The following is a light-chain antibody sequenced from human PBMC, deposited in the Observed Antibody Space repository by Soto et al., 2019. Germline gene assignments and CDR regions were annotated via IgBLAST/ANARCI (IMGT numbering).Light chain of an antibody. Sequence: DIQITRSPSSLSASVVERVTMTCRASQSISSYLNWYQQKSGKAPKLLIYAASTRATGVPPRFSGSGSGTEFTLTISSLQSEDFALYYCQKFNMWPWTFGQGAKV. CDR1: QSISSY. CDR2: AAS. V-gene: IGKV1-39*02. J-gene: IGKJ1*01. CDR3: QKFNMWPWT.